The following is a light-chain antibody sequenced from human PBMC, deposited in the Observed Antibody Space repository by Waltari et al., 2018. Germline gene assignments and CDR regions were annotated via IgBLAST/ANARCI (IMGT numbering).Light chain of an antibody. V-gene: IGLV2-14*01. CDR1: SNEHGGYNS. J-gene: IGLJ2*01. Sequence: QSALTQPASVSGSPGQSVTIFCAGTSNEHGGYNSVSWYQEHPGQAPRVIIYDVSDRPSGVSDRFSGSKSGNTASLTISGLQAEDEADYYCSSQSSNDVVLFGGGTKLTVL. CDR3: SSQSSNDVVL. CDR2: DVS.